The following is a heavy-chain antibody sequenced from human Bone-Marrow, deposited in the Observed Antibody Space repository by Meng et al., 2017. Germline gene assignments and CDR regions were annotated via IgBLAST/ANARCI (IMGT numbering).Heavy chain of an antibody. CDR2: ISYDGSNK. CDR3: ARSGYSSGWYIGYWFDP. D-gene: IGHD6-19*01. V-gene: IGHV3-30*07. Sequence: GGSLRLSCAASGFTFSSYAMHWVRQAPGKGLEWVAVISYDGSNKYYADSVKGRFTISRDNSKNTLYLQMNSLRAEDTAVYYCARSGYSSGWYIGYWFDPWGQGTLVTVSS. J-gene: IGHJ5*02. CDR1: GFTFSSYA.